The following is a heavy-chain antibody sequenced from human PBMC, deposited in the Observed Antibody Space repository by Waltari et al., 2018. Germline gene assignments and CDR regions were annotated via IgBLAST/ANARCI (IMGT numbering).Heavy chain of an antibody. CDR1: GFSFSGYG. J-gene: IGHJ4*02. Sequence: QVHLVESGGGVVQPGRSLRVSCAASGFSFSGYGLHWVRQAPGKGGEWVAVIWYDGSNKYNADSVKGRFTISRDNSYNTMYLQMDSLRAEDTAVYYCARDQGGYFDYWGQGTLVTVSS. CDR3: ARDQGGYFDY. D-gene: IGHD3-16*01. CDR2: IWYDGSNK. V-gene: IGHV3-33*01.